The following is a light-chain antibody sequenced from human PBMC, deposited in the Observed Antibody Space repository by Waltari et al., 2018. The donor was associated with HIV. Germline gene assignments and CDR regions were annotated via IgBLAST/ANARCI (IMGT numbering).Light chain of an antibody. CDR3: AAWAASLKDLL. CDR2: RHN. V-gene: IGLV1-47*01. Sequence: QSVLTQPPSVSGTPGQRVSISCSGSPFNIGNNYAFWYQQFQGAAPRLLIDRHNQRPSGVPDRFSVSKSGTSASLAISGLQSEDEANYYCAAWAASLKDLLFGGGTKLTVL. CDR1: PFNIGNNY. J-gene: IGLJ3*02.